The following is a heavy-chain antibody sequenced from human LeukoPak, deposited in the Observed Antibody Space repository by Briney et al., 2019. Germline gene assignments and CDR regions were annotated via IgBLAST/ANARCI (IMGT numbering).Heavy chain of an antibody. CDR2: IKSDGSYT. D-gene: IGHD3-22*01. V-gene: IGHV3-74*01. J-gene: IGHJ5*02. CDR3: ARDSSGWTFDP. CDR1: GFTFSNYW. Sequence: PGGSLSLSCAASGFTFSNYWMHWVRHAPGKGLVWVSRIKSDGSYTTYADSVKGRFTISRDNAKNTLYLQMNSLRGEDTAVCYCARDSSGWTFDPWGQGTLVTVST.